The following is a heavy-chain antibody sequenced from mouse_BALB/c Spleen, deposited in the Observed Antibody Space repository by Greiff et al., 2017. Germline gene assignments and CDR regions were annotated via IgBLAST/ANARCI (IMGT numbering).Heavy chain of an antibody. CDR2: ISDGGSYT. Sequence: EVKLVESGGGLVKPGGSLELSCAASGFTFSDYYMYWVRQTPEKRLEWVATISDGGSYTYYPDSVKGRFTISRDNAKNNLYLQMSSLKSEDTAMYYCARAVTGPWYFDVWGAGTTVTVSS. V-gene: IGHV5-4*02. CDR1: GFTFSDYY. CDR3: ARAVTGPWYFDV. J-gene: IGHJ1*01. D-gene: IGHD2-1*01.